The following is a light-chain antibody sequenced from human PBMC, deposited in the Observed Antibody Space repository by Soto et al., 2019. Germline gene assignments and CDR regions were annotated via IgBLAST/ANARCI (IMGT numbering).Light chain of an antibody. V-gene: IGKV1-27*01. CDR2: AAS. Sequence: GDRVTITCRASQGISNYVSWYQRKPGKDPKLLIYAASTLQSGVSSRFSGSGSGTDFTLTISSLQPEDVATYFCQKYNFAPFTFGPGTNVDIK. CDR1: QGISNY. J-gene: IGKJ3*01. CDR3: QKYNFAPFT.